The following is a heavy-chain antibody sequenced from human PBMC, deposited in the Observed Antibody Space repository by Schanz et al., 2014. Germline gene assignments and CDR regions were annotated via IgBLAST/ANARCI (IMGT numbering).Heavy chain of an antibody. CDR3: ARVHTAAYHYNSPGAFDI. CDR1: GYIFGSHG. J-gene: IGHJ3*02. CDR2: INAHTGNT. V-gene: IGHV1-18*01. D-gene: IGHD3-10*01. Sequence: QLMQSGSEVRKPGASVKVSCKASGYIFGSHGMTWVRQAPGQGPELMGWINAHTGNTQYAQKFQGRVNMTRDTVTTTVHLELTRLRTDDTHIYYCARVHTAAYHYNSPGAFDIWGQGTRVTVSS.